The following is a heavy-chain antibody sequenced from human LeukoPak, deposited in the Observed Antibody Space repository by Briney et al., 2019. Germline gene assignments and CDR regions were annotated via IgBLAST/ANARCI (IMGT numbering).Heavy chain of an antibody. V-gene: IGHV3-33*01. D-gene: IGHD4-17*01. CDR1: GFTFSSYG. CDR2: IWYDGNNK. J-gene: IGHJ4*02. Sequence: PGGSLRLSCAASGFTFSSYGMHWVRQAPGKGLEWVAVIWYDGNNKYYADSVKGRFTISRDNSKNTLYLQMNSLRAEDTAVYYCARADYGDYGVDYWGQGTLVTVSS. CDR3: ARADYGDYGVDY.